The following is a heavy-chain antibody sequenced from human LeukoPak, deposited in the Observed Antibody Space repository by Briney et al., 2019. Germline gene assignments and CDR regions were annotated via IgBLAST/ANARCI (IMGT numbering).Heavy chain of an antibody. CDR1: GFTFSNYW. D-gene: IGHD4-17*01. CDR2: INSDGSST. Sequence: GGSLRLSCAASGFTFSNYWMHWVRQASGKGLVGVSRINSDGSSTRYADSVKGRFTISRDNAKNTPFLQMNNLTAEDTAVYYCIRARTRYGDYGSVWFDPWGQGTLVTVSS. CDR3: IRARTRYGDYGSVWFDP. V-gene: IGHV3-74*01. J-gene: IGHJ5*02.